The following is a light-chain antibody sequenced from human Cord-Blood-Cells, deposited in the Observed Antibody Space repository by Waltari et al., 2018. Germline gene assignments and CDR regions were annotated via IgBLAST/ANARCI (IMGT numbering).Light chain of an antibody. Sequence: QSALTQPASVSGSPGQSITISCTGTSSDVGGYNYVSWYQQHPGKAPKLMIYDVSKRRSGVSNRCSGSKSGNTASLTISGLQAEDEADYYCSSYTSSSTVVFGGGTKLTVL. V-gene: IGLV2-14*01. CDR2: DVS. CDR1: SSDVGGYNY. CDR3: SSYTSSSTVV. J-gene: IGLJ2*01.